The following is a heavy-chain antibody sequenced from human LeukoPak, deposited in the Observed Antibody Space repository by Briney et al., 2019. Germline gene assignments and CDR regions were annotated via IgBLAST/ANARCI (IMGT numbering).Heavy chain of an antibody. CDR1: GGSISSYY. D-gene: IGHD4-23*01. CDR3: AREGGNSGLVDY. V-gene: IGHV4-59*01. J-gene: IGHJ4*02. Sequence: PSETLSLTCTVSGGSISSYYWSWIRQPPGKGLEWIGYIYCSGSTNYNPSLKSRVTISVDTSKNQFSLKLSSVTAADTAVYYCAREGGNSGLVDYWGQGTLVTVSS. CDR2: IYCSGST.